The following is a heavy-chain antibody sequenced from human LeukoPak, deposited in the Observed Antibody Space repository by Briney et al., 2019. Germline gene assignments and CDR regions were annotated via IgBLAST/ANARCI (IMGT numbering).Heavy chain of an antibody. CDR3: ARCTGGSCYSIDC. CDR1: GYSISSGYY. CDR2: IYHSGST. D-gene: IGHD2-15*01. J-gene: IGHJ4*02. V-gene: IGHV4-38-2*01. Sequence: SETLSLTCAVSGYSISSGYYCGWIRQPPGKGLEWIGNIYHSGSTYYNPSLKSRVTISVDTSRNQFSLKLSSVTAADTALYYCARCTGGSCYSIDCWGQGTLVTVSS.